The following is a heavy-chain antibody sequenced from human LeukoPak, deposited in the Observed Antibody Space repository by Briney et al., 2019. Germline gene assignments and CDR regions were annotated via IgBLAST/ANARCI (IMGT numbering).Heavy chain of an antibody. CDR2: IYPADSDI. J-gene: IGHJ5*02. Sequence: GESLKISCKGSGYSINNYWIGWARQMPGKGLEWMEIIYPADSDIRYSPSFQGQVTISADKSISTAYLQWSSLKASDTAMYYCARQEYCSGGSCYTWFDPWGQGTLVTVSS. CDR3: ARQEYCSGGSCYTWFDP. CDR1: GYSINNYW. D-gene: IGHD2-15*01. V-gene: IGHV5-51*01.